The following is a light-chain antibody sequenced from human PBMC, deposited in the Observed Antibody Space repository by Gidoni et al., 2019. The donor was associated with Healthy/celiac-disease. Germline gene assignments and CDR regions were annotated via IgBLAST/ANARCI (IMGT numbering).Light chain of an antibody. Sequence: EIVLTQSPGTLSLSPGERATLSCRASQSVSSSYLAWYQQKPGQAPRLLIYGASSRATGIPDRFSGNGSGTDFTLTISRLEPEDFAVYYCQQYGSSPGGAFGPGTKVDIK. CDR1: QSVSSSY. CDR3: QQYGSSPGGA. CDR2: GAS. J-gene: IGKJ3*01. V-gene: IGKV3-20*01.